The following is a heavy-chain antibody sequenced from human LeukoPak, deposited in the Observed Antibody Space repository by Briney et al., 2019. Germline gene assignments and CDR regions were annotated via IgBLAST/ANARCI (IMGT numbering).Heavy chain of an antibody. D-gene: IGHD4-23*01. Sequence: SETLSLTCTVSGGSISSYYWSWIRQPPGKGLEWIGYIYYSGSTNYNPSLKSRVTISVDTSKNQFSLKLSSVTAADTAVYYCARDGGYGGNFDYWGQGTLVTASS. V-gene: IGHV4-59*01. J-gene: IGHJ4*02. CDR1: GGSISSYY. CDR2: IYYSGST. CDR3: ARDGGYGGNFDY.